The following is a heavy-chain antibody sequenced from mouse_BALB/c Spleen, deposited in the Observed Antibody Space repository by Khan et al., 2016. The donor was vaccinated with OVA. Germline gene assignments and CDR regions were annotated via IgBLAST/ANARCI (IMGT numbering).Heavy chain of an antibody. CDR3: ARTARIKY. CDR2: ISNSGST. Sequence: EVQLQESGPGLVKPSQSLSLTCTVTGYSITSGYGWNWIRQFPGNKLEWMGYISNSGSTNYNPSLKSRITITRDTSKTQFFLQLNSVTTEDTATYYCARTARIKYWGQGTTLTVSS. D-gene: IGHD1-2*01. CDR1: GYSITSGYG. V-gene: IGHV3-2*02. J-gene: IGHJ2*01.